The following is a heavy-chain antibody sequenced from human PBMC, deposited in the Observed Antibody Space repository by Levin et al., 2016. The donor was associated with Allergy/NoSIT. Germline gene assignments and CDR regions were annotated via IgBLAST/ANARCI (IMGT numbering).Heavy chain of an antibody. D-gene: IGHD5-24*01. CDR3: ARRIEMTTIYYQYYGMDV. CDR2: IYSDGST. V-gene: IGHV3-66*04. J-gene: IGHJ6*02. Sequence: VRQAPGKGLEWVSVIYSDGSTYYADSVKGRFTISRHKYRDTLYLQMNRLTAEDTAVYYCARRIEMTTIYYQYYGMDVWGQGTTVTVSS.